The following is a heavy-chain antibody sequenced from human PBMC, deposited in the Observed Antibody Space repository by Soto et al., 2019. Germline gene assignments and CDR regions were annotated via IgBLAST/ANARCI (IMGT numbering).Heavy chain of an antibody. CDR3: ARERGGYCSGGSCASPYFDY. Sequence: ASVKVSCKASGGTFSSYTISWVRQAPGQGLEWMGRIIPILGIANYAQKIQGRVTITADKSTSTAYMELSSLRSEDTAVYYCARERGGYCSGGSCASPYFDYWGQGTLVTVSS. CDR2: IIPILGIA. V-gene: IGHV1-69*04. D-gene: IGHD2-15*01. CDR1: GGTFSSYT. J-gene: IGHJ4*02.